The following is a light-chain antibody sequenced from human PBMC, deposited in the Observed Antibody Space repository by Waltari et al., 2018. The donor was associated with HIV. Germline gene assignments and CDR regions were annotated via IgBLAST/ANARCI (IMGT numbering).Light chain of an antibody. CDR2: EVS. Sequence: QSALTQPASVSGSPGQSITISCTGTSSDVGGYNYVSWYQQHPGKAPKLIIYEVSNGPSGVSNRFSGSKSGNTASLTISGLQADDEAHYYCSSYTSSTTYVFGTGTKVTVL. V-gene: IGLV2-14*01. CDR1: SSDVGGYNY. J-gene: IGLJ1*01. CDR3: SSYTSSTTYV.